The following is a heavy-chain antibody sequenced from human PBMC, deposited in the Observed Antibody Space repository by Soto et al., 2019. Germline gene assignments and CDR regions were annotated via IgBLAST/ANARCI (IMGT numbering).Heavy chain of an antibody. CDR3: AREPVI. Sequence: QVQLQESGPGLVNPSQTLSLTCTVSGGSISSVGYYWSCIRQHPGKGLEWIGYIYYSGSTYYNPSLKRRVTISVDTSKNKFSLKLGSVTAAETAVYYCAREPVIWGQGTLVTVSS. D-gene: IGHD3-10*01. J-gene: IGHJ4*02. CDR1: GGSISSVGYY. V-gene: IGHV4-31*03. CDR2: IYYSGST.